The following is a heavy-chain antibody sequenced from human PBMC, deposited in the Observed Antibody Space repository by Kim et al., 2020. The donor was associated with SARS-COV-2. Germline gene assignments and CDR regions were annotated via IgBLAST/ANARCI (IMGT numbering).Heavy chain of an antibody. CDR1: GDSVSSNSAA. D-gene: IGHD6-19*01. CDR3: ARGDSSGWLDYYYYGMDV. J-gene: IGHJ6*02. V-gene: IGHV6-1*01. CDR2: TYYRSKWYN. Sequence: SQTLSLTCAISGDSVSSNSAAWNWIRQSPSRGLEWLGRTYYRSKWYNDYAVSVKSRITINPDTSKNQFSLQLNSVTPEDTAVYYCARGDSSGWLDYYYYGMDVWGQGTTVTVSS.